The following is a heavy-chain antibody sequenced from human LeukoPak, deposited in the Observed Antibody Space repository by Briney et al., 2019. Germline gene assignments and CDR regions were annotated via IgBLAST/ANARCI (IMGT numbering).Heavy chain of an antibody. CDR1: GGSTSSYY. CDR2: IHYSGSS. Sequence: SETLSLTCTVSGGSTSSYYWTWIRQPPGKGLEWIGYIHYSGSSRSHPSLNSRVTMSVDTSKSQFFLKLTSVTAADTAVYYCARGRRTAVVTDFDYWGQGTLVTVSS. J-gene: IGHJ4*02. D-gene: IGHD2-21*02. CDR3: ARGRRTAVVTDFDY. V-gene: IGHV4-59*01.